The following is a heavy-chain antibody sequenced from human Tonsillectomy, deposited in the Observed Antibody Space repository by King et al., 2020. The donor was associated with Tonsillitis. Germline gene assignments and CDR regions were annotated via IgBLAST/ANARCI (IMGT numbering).Heavy chain of an antibody. CDR1: GFTFRNYS. Sequence: QLVQSGGGLVKPGGSLRLSCAASGFTFRNYSMNWVRQAPGKGLEWVSSISSRTSYIYYADSVKGRFTISRDNAKNSLYLQMNSLRAEDTAVYYCARDLEDAFDIWGQGTMVTVSS. CDR3: ARDLEDAFDI. V-gene: IGHV3-21*01. CDR2: ISSRTSYI. J-gene: IGHJ3*02.